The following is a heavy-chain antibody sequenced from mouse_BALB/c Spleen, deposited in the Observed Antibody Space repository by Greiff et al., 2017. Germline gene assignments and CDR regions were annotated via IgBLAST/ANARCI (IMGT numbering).Heavy chain of an antibody. V-gene: IGHV2-6-7*01. CDR3: ARESYYGSSYGAMDY. CDR1: GFSLTGYG. J-gene: IGHJ4*01. D-gene: IGHD1-1*01. CDR2: IWGDGST. Sequence: QVTLKESGPGLVAPSQSLSITCTVSGFSLTGYGVNWVRQPPGKGLEWLGMIWGDGSTDYNSALKSRLSISKDNSKSQVFLKMNSLQTDDTARYYCARESYYGSSYGAMDYWGQGTSVTVSS.